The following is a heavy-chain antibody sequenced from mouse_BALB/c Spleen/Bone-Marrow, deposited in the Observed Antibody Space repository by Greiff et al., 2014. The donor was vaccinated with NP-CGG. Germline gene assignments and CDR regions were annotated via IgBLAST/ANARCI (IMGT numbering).Heavy chain of an antibody. CDR1: GLDFSRYW. Sequence: EVHLVESGGGLVQPGGSLKLSCAASGLDFSRYWMSWVRQAPGKGLEWIGEINPDSRTINYTPSLKDKFIISRDNAKNTLYLRLNKVRSEDTALYYCARPDYYGYLNYWGQGATLTVSS. CDR3: ARPDYYGYLNY. CDR2: INPDSRTI. V-gene: IGHV4-1*02. D-gene: IGHD1-1*01. J-gene: IGHJ2*01.